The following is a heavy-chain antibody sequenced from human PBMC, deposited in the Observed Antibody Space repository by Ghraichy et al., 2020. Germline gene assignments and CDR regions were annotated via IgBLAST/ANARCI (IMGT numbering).Heavy chain of an antibody. J-gene: IGHJ4*02. CDR3: ARVEYYYDSSGYFPYADY. CDR1: GYTFTSYG. Sequence: ASVKVSCKASGYTFTSYGISWVRQAPGQGLEWMGWISAYNGNTNYAQKLQGRVTMTTDTSTSTAYMELRSLRSDDTAVYYCARVEYYYDSSGYFPYADYWGQGTLVTVSS. V-gene: IGHV1-18*01. D-gene: IGHD3-22*01. CDR2: ISAYNGNT.